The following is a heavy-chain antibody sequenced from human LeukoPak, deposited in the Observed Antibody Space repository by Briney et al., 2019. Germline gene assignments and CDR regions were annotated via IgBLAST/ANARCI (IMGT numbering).Heavy chain of an antibody. CDR3: ARGADYDFWSGYWFDP. CDR2: MYTSGST. Sequence: TSETLSLTCTVSGGSIDSYYWSWIRQPAGKGLEWIGRMYTSGSTNYNPSLKSRVTISVDTSKNQFSLKLSSVTAADTAVYYCARGADYDFWSGYWFDPWGQGTLVTVSS. CDR1: GGSIDSYY. J-gene: IGHJ5*02. D-gene: IGHD3-3*01. V-gene: IGHV4-4*07.